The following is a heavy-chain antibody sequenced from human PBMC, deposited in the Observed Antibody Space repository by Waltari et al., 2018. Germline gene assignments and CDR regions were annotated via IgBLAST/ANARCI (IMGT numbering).Heavy chain of an antibody. D-gene: IGHD6-19*01. J-gene: IGHJ4*02. V-gene: IGHV3-7*01. CDR2: IKQDGSEK. Sequence: LQLQESGPGLVKPSETLSLTCTVSGGSISSSSYYWGWIRQPPGKGLEWVANIKQDGSEKYYVDAVKGRFTIARDNAKNSLYLQMNSLRAEDTAVYYCARDFQGGDVAVAGIIDYWGQGTLVTVSS. CDR3: ARDFQGGDVAVAGIIDY. CDR1: GGSISSSSYY.